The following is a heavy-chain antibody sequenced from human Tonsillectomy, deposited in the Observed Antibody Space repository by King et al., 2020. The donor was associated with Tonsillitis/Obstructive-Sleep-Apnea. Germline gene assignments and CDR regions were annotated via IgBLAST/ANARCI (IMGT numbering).Heavy chain of an antibody. Sequence: QLQESGPGLVKPSETLSLTCTVSGGSISSYYWSWIRQPPGKGLEWIGYIYYSGSTNYNPSLKSRVTISVDTSKNQFSLKLSSVTAADTAVYYCARRTETIYGVKFDYWGQGTLVTVSS. CDR3: ARRTETIYGVKFDY. J-gene: IGHJ4*02. CDR2: IYYSGST. D-gene: IGHD4-17*01. CDR1: GGSISSYY. V-gene: IGHV4-59*08.